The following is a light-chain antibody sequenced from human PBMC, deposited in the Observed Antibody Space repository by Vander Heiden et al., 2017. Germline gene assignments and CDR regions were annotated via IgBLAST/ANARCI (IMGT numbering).Light chain of an antibody. CDR3: QQYYSYPQT. V-gene: IGKV1-8*01. J-gene: IGKJ2*01. Sequence: AIRMTQSPSSLSASTGDRVTITCRASQGISSYLAWYQQNPGKAPKLLIYAASTLQSGVPSRFSGSGSGTDFTLTISCLQSEDFATYYCQQYYSYPQTFGQGTKLEIK. CDR1: QGISSY. CDR2: AAS.